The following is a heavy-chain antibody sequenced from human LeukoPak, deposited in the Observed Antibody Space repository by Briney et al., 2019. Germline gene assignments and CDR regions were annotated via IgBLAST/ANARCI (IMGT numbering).Heavy chain of an antibody. D-gene: IGHD1-26*01. CDR3: ARGGSYPDYWYFDL. CDR2: ISYDGSNK. Sequence: GGSLRLSYAASGFSVSGNYLTWVRQAPGKGLEWVAVISYDGSNKYYADSVKGRFTISRDNSKNTLYLQMNSLRAEDTAVYYCARGGSYPDYWYFDLWGRGTLVTVSS. J-gene: IGHJ2*01. V-gene: IGHV3-30-3*01. CDR1: GFSVSGNY.